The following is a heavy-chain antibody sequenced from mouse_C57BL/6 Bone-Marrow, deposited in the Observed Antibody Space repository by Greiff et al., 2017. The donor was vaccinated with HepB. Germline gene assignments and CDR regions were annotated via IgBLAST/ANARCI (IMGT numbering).Heavy chain of an antibody. CDR1: GLTFSSYA. Sequence: EVKLMESGEGLVKPGGSLKLSCAASGLTFSSYAMSWVRQTPEKRLEWVAYISSGGDYIYYADTVKGRFTISRDNARNTLYLQMSSLKSEDTAMYYCTQLLDGRGYAMDYWGQGTSVTVSS. CDR2: ISSGGDYI. V-gene: IGHV5-9-1*02. D-gene: IGHD2-3*01. J-gene: IGHJ4*01. CDR3: TQLLDGRGYAMDY.